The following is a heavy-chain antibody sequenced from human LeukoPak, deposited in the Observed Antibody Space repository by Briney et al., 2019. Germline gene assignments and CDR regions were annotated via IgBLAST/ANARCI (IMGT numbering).Heavy chain of an antibody. V-gene: IGHV4-4*09. CDR1: GGPISSYY. D-gene: IGHD3-16*02. CDR3: ARHPPLGYQTADAFDV. J-gene: IGHJ3*01. Sequence: PSETLSLTCTVSGGPISSYYWSWIRQPPGKGLEWIGYIYASGSTNYNPSLKSRVTISVDTSQNLFSLRLSSVTAADTAVYYCARHPPLGYQTADAFDVGGQGTTVTVPS. CDR2: IYASGST.